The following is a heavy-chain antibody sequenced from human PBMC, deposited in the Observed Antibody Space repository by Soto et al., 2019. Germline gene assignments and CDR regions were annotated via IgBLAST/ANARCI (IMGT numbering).Heavy chain of an antibody. CDR2: INSDGSSS. Sequence: PGGSLRLSCAASGFTFSSYWMHWVRQAPEKGLVWVSHINSDGSSSTYADSVKGRFTISRDNAKNTLYLQMNSLRAEDTAVYYCAKKYHYGSGSYLYYFDYWGQGT. V-gene: IGHV3-74*01. CDR3: AKKYHYGSGSYLYYFDY. CDR1: GFTFSSYW. J-gene: IGHJ4*02. D-gene: IGHD3-10*01.